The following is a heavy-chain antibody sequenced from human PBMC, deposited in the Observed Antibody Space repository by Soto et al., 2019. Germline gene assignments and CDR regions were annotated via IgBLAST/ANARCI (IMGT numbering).Heavy chain of an antibody. D-gene: IGHD6-13*01. Sequence: EVQLVESGGGLVQPGGSLRLSCTASGFTFSSYWMHWVRQAPGKGLVWVSRINSDGSSTSYADSVKGRFTISRDNAKNTLYIQMNSLRAEDTAVYYCAREYSSSRYFDYWGQGTLVTVSS. CDR1: GFTFSSYW. V-gene: IGHV3-74*01. CDR3: AREYSSSRYFDY. J-gene: IGHJ4*02. CDR2: INSDGSST.